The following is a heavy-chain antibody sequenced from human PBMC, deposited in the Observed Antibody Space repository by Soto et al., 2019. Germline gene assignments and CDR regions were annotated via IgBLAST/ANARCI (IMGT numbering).Heavy chain of an antibody. J-gene: IGHJ6*02. CDR1: GYTFTSYG. Sequence: QVQLVQSGAEVKKPGASVKVSCKASGYTFTSYGINWVRQATGQGLEWMGWMNPNNANTGYAQKFQGRVTMTRNTSTSTAYMELSSLRSEDTAVYYCARESVRDFDVWGQGTTVTVSS. CDR2: MNPNNANT. V-gene: IGHV1-8*02. D-gene: IGHD3-3*01. CDR3: ARESVRDFDV.